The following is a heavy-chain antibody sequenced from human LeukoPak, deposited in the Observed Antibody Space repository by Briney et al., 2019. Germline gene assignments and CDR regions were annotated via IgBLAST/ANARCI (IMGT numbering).Heavy chain of an antibody. J-gene: IGHJ4*02. Sequence: GSLRLSCAASGFTFSSYSMNWVRQPPGKGLEWIGSIYYSGSTYYNPSLKSRVTISVDTSKNQFSLKLSSVTAADTAVYYCARATDYPWYFDYWGQGTLVTVSS. CDR3: ARATDYPWYFDY. D-gene: IGHD4-11*01. V-gene: IGHV4-39*07. CDR1: GFTFSSYS. CDR2: IYYSGST.